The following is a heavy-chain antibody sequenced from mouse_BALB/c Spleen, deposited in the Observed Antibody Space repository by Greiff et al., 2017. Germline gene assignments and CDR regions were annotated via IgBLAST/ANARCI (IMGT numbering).Heavy chain of an antibody. V-gene: IGHV1-9*01. CDR2: ILPGSGST. CDR1: GYTFSSYW. CDR3: AIYDGYYGDYAMDY. D-gene: IGHD2-3*01. J-gene: IGHJ4*01. Sequence: QVQLKESGAELMKPGASVKISCKATGYTFSSYWIEWVKQRPGHGLEWIGEILPGSGSTNYNEKFKGKATFTADTSSNTAYMQLSSLTSEDSAVYYCAIYDGYYGDYAMDYWGQGTSVTVSS.